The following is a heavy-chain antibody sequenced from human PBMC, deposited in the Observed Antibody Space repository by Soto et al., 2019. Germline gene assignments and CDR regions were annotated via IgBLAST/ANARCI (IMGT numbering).Heavy chain of an antibody. V-gene: IGHV3-53*01. CDR1: GLTVSSSY. CDR2: IYSAGST. D-gene: IGHD5-18*01. J-gene: IGHJ4*02. CDR3: ARAREREYSSAIFFDI. Sequence: AGGSLRLSYAAPGLTVSSSYMSWILQAPGKGLQWVSVIYSAGSTYYANSVKGRFTISRDISTNMVYLQMSSLTDEDTAVYYCARAREREYSSAIFFDIWGKGALVTVSS.